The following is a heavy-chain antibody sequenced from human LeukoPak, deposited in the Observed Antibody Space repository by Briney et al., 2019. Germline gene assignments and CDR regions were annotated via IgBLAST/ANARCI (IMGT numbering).Heavy chain of an antibody. CDR3: ARGKRAYDSYGMDV. CDR1: GFTFSSYG. CDR2: IWYGGSNK. V-gene: IGHV3-33*08. Sequence: GGSLRLSCAASGFTFSSYGMHWVRQAPGKGLEWVAVIWYGGSNKYYADSVKGRFTISRDNSKNTLYLQMNSLRAEDTAVYYCARGKRAYDSYGMDVWGQGTTVTVFS. J-gene: IGHJ6*02.